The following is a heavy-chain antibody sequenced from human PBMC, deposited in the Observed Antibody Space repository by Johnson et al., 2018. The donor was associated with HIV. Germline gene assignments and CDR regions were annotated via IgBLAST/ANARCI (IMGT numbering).Heavy chain of an antibody. J-gene: IGHJ3*02. CDR2: ISYDGSNK. D-gene: IGHD6-25*01. CDR3: AKGGWWEGLEVKVAAAFDI. V-gene: IGHV3-30*18. CDR1: GFTFSSYG. Sequence: QMLLVESGGGVVQPGRSLRLSCAASGFTFSSYGMHWVRQAPGKGLEWVAVISYDGSNKYYADSVKGRFTISRDNSKNTRYLQMNSLRAEDTAVYSWAKGGWWEGLEVKVAAAFDIWGQGTMVTVSS.